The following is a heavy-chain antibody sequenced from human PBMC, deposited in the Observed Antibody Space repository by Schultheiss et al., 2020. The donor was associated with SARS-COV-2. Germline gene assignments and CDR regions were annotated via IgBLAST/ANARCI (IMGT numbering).Heavy chain of an antibody. CDR2: IDPSDSYT. Sequence: GGSLRLSCKGSGYSFTSYWISWVRQMPGKGLEWMGRIDPSDSYTNYSPSFQGHVTISADKSISTAYLQWSSLKASDTAMYYCAVGGDDGMDVWGQGTTVTVSS. CDR1: GYSFTSYW. V-gene: IGHV5-10-1*01. J-gene: IGHJ6*02. CDR3: AVGGDDGMDV. D-gene: IGHD2-21*01.